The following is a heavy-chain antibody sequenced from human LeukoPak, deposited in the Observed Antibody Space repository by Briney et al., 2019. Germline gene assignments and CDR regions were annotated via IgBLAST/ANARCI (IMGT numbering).Heavy chain of an antibody. CDR3: AREDYYDSSGYYKNKEYFQH. CDR2: TNPASGGT. J-gene: IGHJ1*01. Sequence: ASVKVSCKASGYTFIGYYIHWVRQAPGQGLEWMGWTNPASGGTNYAQKFQGRVTMTRDTSISTAFMELSSLRSDDTAVYYCAREDYYDSSGYYKNKEYFQHWGQGTLVTVSS. D-gene: IGHD3-22*01. V-gene: IGHV1-2*02. CDR1: GYTFIGYY.